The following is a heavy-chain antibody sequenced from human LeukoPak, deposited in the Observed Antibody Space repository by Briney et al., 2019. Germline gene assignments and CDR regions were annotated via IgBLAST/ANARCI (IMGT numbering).Heavy chain of an antibody. D-gene: IGHD3-9*01. CDR3: ARVPRADWDAYYFDY. CDR1: GFTFSSYA. CDR2: ISGGGGST. V-gene: IGHV3-23*01. J-gene: IGHJ4*02. Sequence: GGSLRLSCAASGFTFSSYAMNWVRQAPGKGLEWVSGISGGGGSTHYADSVKGRFTISRDNSKNTLYLQMSSLGADDTAVYYCARVPRADWDAYYFDYWGQGTLVTVSS.